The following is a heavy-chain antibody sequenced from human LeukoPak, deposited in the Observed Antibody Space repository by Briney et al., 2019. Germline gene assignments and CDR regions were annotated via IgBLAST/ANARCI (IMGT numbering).Heavy chain of an antibody. J-gene: IGHJ4*02. D-gene: IGHD4-11*01. V-gene: IGHV1-69*05. CDR2: IIPIFGTA. CDR3: ASREVTTFVSDFDY. CDR1: GGTFSSYA. Sequence: ASVKVSCKASGGTFSSYAISWVRQAPGQGLEWMGGIIPIFGTANYAQKFQDRVTITTDESTSTAYMELSSLRSEDTAVYYCASREVTTFVSDFDYWGQGTLVTVSS.